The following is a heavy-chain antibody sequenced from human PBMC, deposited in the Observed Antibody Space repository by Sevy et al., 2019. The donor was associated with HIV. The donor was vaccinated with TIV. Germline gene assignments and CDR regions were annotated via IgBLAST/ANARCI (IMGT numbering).Heavy chain of an antibody. J-gene: IGHJ4*02. D-gene: IGHD3-22*01. CDR3: ASPLNYYDSPSAY. V-gene: IGHV3-21*04. CDR2: ISSGSSYI. CDR1: GFTFSYYD. Sequence: GGSLRLSCAASGFTFSYYDMNWVRQAPGKGLEWVSSISSGSSYIFYADSVKGRFTISRDNAKNSLHLQMNSLRAEDTAVYYCASPLNYYDSPSAYWGQGTLVTVSS.